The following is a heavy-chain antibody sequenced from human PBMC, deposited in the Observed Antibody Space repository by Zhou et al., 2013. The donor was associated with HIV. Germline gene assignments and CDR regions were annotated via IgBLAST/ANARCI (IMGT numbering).Heavy chain of an antibody. CDR1: GYTFTLYD. V-gene: IGHV1-18*04. Sequence: QVHLVQSGDEVKKPGASVKVSCKAAGYTFTLYDVSWVRQAPGQGLEWMGWTSVYNRNTNYAQRFQGRVTMTTDTSTNTAHMELRRLTSDDTAVYFCARTGYGRPADYWGQGTLVTVSS. CDR3: ARTGYGRPADY. CDR2: TSVYNRNT. J-gene: IGHJ4*02. D-gene: IGHD2-15*01.